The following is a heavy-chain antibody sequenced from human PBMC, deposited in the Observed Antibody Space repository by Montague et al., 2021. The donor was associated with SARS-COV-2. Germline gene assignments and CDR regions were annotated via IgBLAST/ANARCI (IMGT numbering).Heavy chain of an antibody. D-gene: IGHD3-22*01. CDR3: ARGRVEITMMVVVFTGGIYYCDS. CDR2: VSRLGIT. J-gene: IGHJ4*02. Sequence: SETLSLTCAGYGRSCSDYSWSWIREPPGKGLEWWGEVSRLGITKKNPTLKSRVTIPVDVSKNQFSLKLTSVTAADTAVYYCARGRVEITMMVVVFTGGIYYCDSWGQGTLVTVSS. V-gene: IGHV4-34*01. CDR1: GRSCSDYS.